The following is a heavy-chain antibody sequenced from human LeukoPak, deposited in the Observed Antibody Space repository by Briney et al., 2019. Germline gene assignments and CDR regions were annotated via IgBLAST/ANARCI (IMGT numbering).Heavy chain of an antibody. CDR3: ARDGTLTDFDY. Sequence: GGSLRLSCAASGFTLSSYSMNWVRQAPGKGLEWVSYIGSSSTIYYADSVKGRFTISRDNAKNSLYLQMNSLRAEDTAVYYCARDGTLTDFDYWGQGTLVTVSS. CDR2: IGSSSTI. V-gene: IGHV3-48*01. J-gene: IGHJ4*02. CDR1: GFTLSSYS. D-gene: IGHD1-26*01.